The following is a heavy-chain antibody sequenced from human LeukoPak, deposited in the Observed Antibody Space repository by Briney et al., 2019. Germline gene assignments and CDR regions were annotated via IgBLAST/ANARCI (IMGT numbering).Heavy chain of an antibody. V-gene: IGHV3-33*06. CDR2: IWYDGSNK. J-gene: IGHJ4*02. D-gene: IGHD3-10*01. CDR3: AKDWATMVRGADY. Sequence: GGSLRLSCAASGFTFSSYGMHWVRQAPGKGLEWVAVIWYDGSNKYYADSVKGRFTISRDNSKNTLYLQMNSLRAEDTAVYYCAKDWATMVRGADYWGQGTLVTVSS. CDR1: GFTFSSYG.